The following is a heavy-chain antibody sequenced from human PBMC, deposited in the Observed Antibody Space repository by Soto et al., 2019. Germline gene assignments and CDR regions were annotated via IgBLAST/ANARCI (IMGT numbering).Heavy chain of an antibody. CDR2: IYYSGST. CDR1: GGSISSSSYY. Sequence: SETLSLTCTVSGGSISSSSYYWGWIRQPPGKGLEWIGSIYYSGSTYYNPSLKSRVTISVDTSKNQFSLKLSSVTAADTAVYYCARLNANDAFDIWGHGTMVTVSS. V-gene: IGHV4-39*01. J-gene: IGHJ3*02. CDR3: ARLNANDAFDI.